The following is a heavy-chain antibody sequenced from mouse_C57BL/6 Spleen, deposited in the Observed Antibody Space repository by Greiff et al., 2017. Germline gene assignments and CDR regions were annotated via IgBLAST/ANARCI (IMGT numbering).Heavy chain of an antibody. CDR1: GYTFTSYW. CDR2: LDPSDSYT. Sequence: QVQLQQPGAELVKPGASVKLSCKASGYTFTSYWMQWVKQRPGQGLEWIGELDPSDSYTNYNQKFKGKATLTVDTSSSTAYMQLSSLTSEDSAVYYCARRMAFYYAMDYWGQGTSVTVSS. V-gene: IGHV1-50*01. J-gene: IGHJ4*01. CDR3: ARRMAFYYAMDY.